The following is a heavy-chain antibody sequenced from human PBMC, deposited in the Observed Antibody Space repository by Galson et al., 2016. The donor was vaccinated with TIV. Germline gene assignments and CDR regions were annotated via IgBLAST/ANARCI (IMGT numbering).Heavy chain of an antibody. J-gene: IGHJ4*02. Sequence: SLRLSCAASGFTFEDYGMQWVRQAPGKGLEWVAVISYDGSSKYYSDSVKDRFTVSRDNSKNTAYLQMNSLIAEDTGVYFCAKERREFWSISLHSFDFWGLGTLVTVSS. CDR3: AKERREFWSISLHSFDF. CDR1: GFTFEDYG. D-gene: IGHD3-3*01. V-gene: IGHV3-30*18. CDR2: ISYDGSSK.